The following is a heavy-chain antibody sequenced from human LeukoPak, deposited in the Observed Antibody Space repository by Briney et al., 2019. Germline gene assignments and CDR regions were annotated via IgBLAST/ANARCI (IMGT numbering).Heavy chain of an antibody. J-gene: IGHJ4*02. CDR2: IYYSGST. CDR3: ARLEAVAGTFYFDY. V-gene: IGHV4-59*08. CDR1: GGSISSYY. Sequence: SETLSLTCTVSGGSISSYYWSWIRQPPGKGLEWIGYIYYSGSTNYNPSPKSRVTISVDTSKNQFSLKLSSVTAADTAVYYCARLEAVAGTFYFDYWGQGTLVTVSS. D-gene: IGHD6-19*01.